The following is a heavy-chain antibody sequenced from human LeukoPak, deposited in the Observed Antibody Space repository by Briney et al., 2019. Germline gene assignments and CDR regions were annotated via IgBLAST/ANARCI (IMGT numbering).Heavy chain of an antibody. CDR3: AKAPWDGGRSYAIDY. J-gene: IGHJ4*02. D-gene: IGHD4-23*01. CDR1: GFTFSLYG. Sequence: GGSLRLSCAASGFTFSLYGMHWVRQAPGKGLEWVALISYDGDRKYYADSVKGRFTISRDNSKNTLYLQMNSLRTEDTAVYYCAKAPWDGGRSYAIDYWGQGTLVTVSS. CDR2: ISYDGDRK. V-gene: IGHV3-30*18.